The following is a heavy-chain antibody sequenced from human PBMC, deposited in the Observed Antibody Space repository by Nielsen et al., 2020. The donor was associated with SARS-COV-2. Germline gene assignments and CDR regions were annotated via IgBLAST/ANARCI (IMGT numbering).Heavy chain of an antibody. Sequence: GGSLRLSCVASGFTFSSYAMHWVRQAPGKGLEWVAVISYDGSNKYYADSVKGRFTISRDNSKNTLYLQMNSLRAEDTAVYYCVWELQYWGQGTLVTVSS. CDR2: ISYDGSNK. J-gene: IGHJ4*02. CDR1: GFTFSSYA. V-gene: IGHV3-30*04. CDR3: VWELQY.